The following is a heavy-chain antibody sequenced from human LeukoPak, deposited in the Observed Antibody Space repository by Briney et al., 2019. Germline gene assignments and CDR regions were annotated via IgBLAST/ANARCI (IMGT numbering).Heavy chain of an antibody. Sequence: GGSLRLSCAASGFTFSSYGMHWVRQAPGKGPEWVSYINSGGSTLYYADSVKGRFTISRDNAKNSLYLQMNSLRAEDTAVYYCARIHNLGILAHFDYWGQGTLVTVSS. J-gene: IGHJ4*02. CDR1: GFTFSSYG. CDR3: ARIHNLGILAHFDY. V-gene: IGHV3-48*04. D-gene: IGHD1-1*01. CDR2: INSGGSTL.